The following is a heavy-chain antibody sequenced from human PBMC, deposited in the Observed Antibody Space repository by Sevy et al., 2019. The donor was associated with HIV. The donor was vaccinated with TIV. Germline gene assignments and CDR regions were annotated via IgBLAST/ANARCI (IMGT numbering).Heavy chain of an antibody. J-gene: IGHJ4*02. D-gene: IGHD3-22*01. CDR3: ARHGSYDSSGYLAY. V-gene: IGHV4-59*08. CDR1: GGSISSYY. Sequence: SETLSLTCTVSGGSISSYYWSWIRQPPGKGLEWIGYIDYSGSTNYNPSLKSGVTISVDTSKNQFSLKLSSVTAADTAVYYCARHGSYDSSGYLAYWGQGTLVTVSS. CDR2: IDYSGST.